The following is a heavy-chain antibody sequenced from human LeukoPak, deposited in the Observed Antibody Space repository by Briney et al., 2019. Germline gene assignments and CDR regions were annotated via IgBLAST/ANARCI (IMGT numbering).Heavy chain of an antibody. V-gene: IGHV3-30*04. CDR3: ARLYSSGWYFDY. D-gene: IGHD6-19*01. Sequence: GRSLRLSCAASGFTFSSYAMHWVRQAPGKGLEWVAVISYDGSNTYYAGSVKGRFTISRDNSKNTLYLQMNSLRAEDTAVYYCARLYSSGWYFDYWGQGTLVTASS. CDR2: ISYDGSNT. CDR1: GFTFSSYA. J-gene: IGHJ4*02.